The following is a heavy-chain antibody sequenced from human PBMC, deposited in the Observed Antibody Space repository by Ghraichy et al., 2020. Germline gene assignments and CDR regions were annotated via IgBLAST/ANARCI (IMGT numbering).Heavy chain of an antibody. CDR1: GYTFSDYS. D-gene: IGHD2-2*01. CDR2: IGVYNGDT. Sequence: KVSCKTSGYTFSDYSISWVRQAPGQGLEWVGWIGVYNGDTKYAQKFQGRVSMTTDTSTSTAYMELRSLRPDDTAVYFCGRDLRARTTSGDYWGQGTLVTVSS. V-gene: IGHV1-18*01. CDR3: GRDLRARTTSGDY. J-gene: IGHJ4*02.